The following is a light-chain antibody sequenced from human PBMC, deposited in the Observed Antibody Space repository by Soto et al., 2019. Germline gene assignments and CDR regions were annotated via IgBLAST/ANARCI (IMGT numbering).Light chain of an antibody. CDR2: DAS. Sequence: IVMTHSPATLSVSPGEGATLSCKASQNVYNNLAWYQQRPGQPPRLLIYDASTRATGISARFSGSGYGTEFTLTISSLQSEDFAVYFCQQCRNWPLTFGGGTKVDIK. V-gene: IGKV3-15*01. J-gene: IGKJ4*01. CDR3: QQCRNWPLT. CDR1: QNVYNN.